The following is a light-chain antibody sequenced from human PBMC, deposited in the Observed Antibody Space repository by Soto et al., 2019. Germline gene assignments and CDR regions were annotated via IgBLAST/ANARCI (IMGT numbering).Light chain of an antibody. V-gene: IGLV4-69*01. Sequence: QPVLTQSPSASASLGASVKLTCTLSSGHSNYAIAWHQQQPEKGPRYLMKLNSDGSHSTGDGIPDRFSGSSSGAERYLTISSLQSEDEAYYYCQTWGSGIRVFGGGTKLTVL. CDR1: SGHSNYA. CDR3: QTWGSGIRV. J-gene: IGLJ3*02. CDR2: LNSDGSH.